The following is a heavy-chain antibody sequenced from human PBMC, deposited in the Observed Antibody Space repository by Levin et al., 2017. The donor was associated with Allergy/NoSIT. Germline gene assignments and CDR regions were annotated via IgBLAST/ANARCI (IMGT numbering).Heavy chain of an antibody. V-gene: IGHV3-9*01. CDR3: ARDLEKDYYYGMDV. CDR2: ISWNSGSI. J-gene: IGHJ6*02. Sequence: PGGSLRLSCAASGFTFDDYAMHWVRQAPGKGLEWVSGISWNSGSIGYADSVKGRFTISRDNAKNSLYLQMNSLRAEDTALYSCARDLEKDYYYGMDVWGQGTTVTVSS. CDR1: GFTFDDYA.